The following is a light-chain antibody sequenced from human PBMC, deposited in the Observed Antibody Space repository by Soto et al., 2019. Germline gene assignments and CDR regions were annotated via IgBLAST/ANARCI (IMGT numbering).Light chain of an antibody. CDR1: QTFFNW. V-gene: IGKV1-5*01. Sequence: DIPMTQSPSTLSASVGDRVTITCRASQTFFNWLAWYQRKPGRAPNLLIYDASSLQSGVPSTFSGSGSGTEFTLTISSLQPGDFATYYCQQYNSYPWTFGQGTKVEIK. J-gene: IGKJ1*01. CDR2: DAS. CDR3: QQYNSYPWT.